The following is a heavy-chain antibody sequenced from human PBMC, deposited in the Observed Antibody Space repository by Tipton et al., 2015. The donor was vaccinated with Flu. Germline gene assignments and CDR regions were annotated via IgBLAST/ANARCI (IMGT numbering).Heavy chain of an antibody. CDR1: GFTLGRYG. J-gene: IGHJ4*02. CDR2: FSGSAITT. CDR3: ASHTAMTY. V-gene: IGHV3-23*01. D-gene: IGHD5-18*01. Sequence: SLRLSCVVSGFTLGRYGMSWVRQAPGKGLEWVAGFSGSAITTYFADSVRGRFTISRDNAKNTLYLQMNSLRAEDTAVYYCASHTAMTYWGQGTLVTVSS.